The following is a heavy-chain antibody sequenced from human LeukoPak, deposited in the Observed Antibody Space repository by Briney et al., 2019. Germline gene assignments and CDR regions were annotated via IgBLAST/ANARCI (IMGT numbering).Heavy chain of an antibody. J-gene: IGHJ4*02. CDR2: MGSGGNT. D-gene: IGHD6-19*01. Sequence: GGSLSLSCAGSGFTFSSGAMYWVRQAPGKGLEWVSSMGSGGNTYYAYSVKGRFTISRDKSKNTLYLQMNSLRVEDTAVYYCAKGSRVSGWPLWGQETLVTVSS. V-gene: IGHV3-23*01. CDR1: GFTFSSGA. CDR3: AKGSRVSGWPL.